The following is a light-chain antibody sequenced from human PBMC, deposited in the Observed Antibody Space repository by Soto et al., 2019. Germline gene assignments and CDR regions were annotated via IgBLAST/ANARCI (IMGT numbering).Light chain of an antibody. J-gene: IGLJ1*01. CDR3: CSFTSSNTHV. CDR2: ERS. CDR1: MRDVGAYNL. V-gene: IGLV2-23*01. Sequence: QSALTQPASVSGSAGQSITISCSGTMRDVGAYNLVSWYQQHPGTAPKLIIYERSKRPSGVSDRFSGSKSGNTASLTISGLQAEDEAGYYCCSFTSSNTHVFGTGTKLTVL.